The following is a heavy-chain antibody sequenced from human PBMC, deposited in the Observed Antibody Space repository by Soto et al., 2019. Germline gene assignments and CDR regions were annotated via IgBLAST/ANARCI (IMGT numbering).Heavy chain of an antibody. D-gene: IGHD6-19*01. J-gene: IGHJ6*02. CDR3: GRGAGPNYYCYYGMAI. Sequence: EVQLVESGGGLVKPGGSLRLSCAASGFTFSSYSMNWVRQAPGKGLEWVSSISSSSSYIYYSDSVKGRFTISRDNAKNPLYLQRNSLRAEDTAVYYCGRGAGPNYYCYYGMAIWGQGTTVTVSS. CDR2: ISSSSSYI. CDR1: GFTFSSYS. V-gene: IGHV3-21*01.